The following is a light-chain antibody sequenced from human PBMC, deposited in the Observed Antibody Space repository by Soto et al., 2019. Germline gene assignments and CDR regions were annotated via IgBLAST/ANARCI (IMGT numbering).Light chain of an antibody. CDR3: AAWDDSLSGRV. Sequence: QSVLTQPPSASGTPGKRVTISCSGSSSNIGSNYVYWYMQLPGTAPKLLIYRNNQRPSGVPARFSGSKSGTSASLAISGLRSEDEADYYCAAWDDSLSGRVFGTGT. J-gene: IGLJ1*01. V-gene: IGLV1-47*01. CDR1: SSNIGSNY. CDR2: RNN.